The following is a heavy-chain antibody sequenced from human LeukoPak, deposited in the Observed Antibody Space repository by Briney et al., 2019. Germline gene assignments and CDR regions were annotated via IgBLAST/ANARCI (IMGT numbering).Heavy chain of an antibody. CDR1: GFTFSIYG. CDR3: ARDGSPYYYGSGSSAGGYYMDV. Sequence: GGSLRLSCAASGFTFSIYGMHWVRQAPGKGLEWVALMSADDINIYYADSVKGRFTISRDNSKNTLYLQMNSLRAEDTAVYYCARDGSPYYYGSGSSAGGYYMDVWGKGTTVTVSS. J-gene: IGHJ6*03. D-gene: IGHD3-10*01. CDR2: MSADDINI. V-gene: IGHV3-30*03.